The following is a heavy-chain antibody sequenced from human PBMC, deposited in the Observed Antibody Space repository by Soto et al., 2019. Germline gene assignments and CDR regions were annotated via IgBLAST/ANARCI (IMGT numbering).Heavy chain of an antibody. V-gene: IGHV4-38-2*01. CDR1: GYSISSGYY. Sequence: SLTCAVSGYSISSGYYWGWIRQPPGKGLEWIGRIYHSGSTYYNPSLKSRVTISVDTSKNQFSLKLSSVTAADTAVYYCARVKIAVAADAFDIWGQGTMVTVS. D-gene: IGHD6-19*01. CDR2: IYHSGST. CDR3: ARVKIAVAADAFDI. J-gene: IGHJ3*02.